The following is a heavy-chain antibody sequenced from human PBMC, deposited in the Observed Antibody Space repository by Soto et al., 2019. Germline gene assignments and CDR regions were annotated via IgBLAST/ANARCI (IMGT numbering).Heavy chain of an antibody. V-gene: IGHV3-30*18. CDR2: ISYDGSNK. Sequence: SLRLSCAASGFTFSSYGMHWVRQAPGKGLEWVAVISYDGSNKYYADSVKGRFTISRDNSKNTLYLQMNSLRAEDTAVYYCAKDREENYFDYWGQGTLVTVSS. J-gene: IGHJ4*02. CDR3: AKDREENYFDY. CDR1: GFTFSSYG.